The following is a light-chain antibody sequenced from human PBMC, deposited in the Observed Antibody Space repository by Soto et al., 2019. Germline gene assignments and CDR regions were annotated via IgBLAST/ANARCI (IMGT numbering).Light chain of an antibody. CDR3: QQYHNLPIT. CDR1: QTSSSW. Sequence: DIQLTQCPPTLSGSVGDRVTLTCRASQTSSSWLAWYQQKPGQAPKLLIYDASNLETGVPSRFSGSGAGTDFTFTISSLQPEDIGTYYCQQYHNLPITFGQGTRLDIK. V-gene: IGKV1-33*01. CDR2: DAS. J-gene: IGKJ5*01.